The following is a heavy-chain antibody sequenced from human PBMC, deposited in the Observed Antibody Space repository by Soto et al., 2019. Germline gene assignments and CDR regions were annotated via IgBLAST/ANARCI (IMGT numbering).Heavy chain of an antibody. J-gene: IGHJ5*02. V-gene: IGHV1-18*04. D-gene: IGHD3-3*02. CDR3: ARHVCSGYYGYWFDP. Sequence: GASVKVSCQASGYTFTSYGISWVRQAPGQGLEWMGWISAYNGNTNYAQQLQGRVTMTIDTSTSTAYMQLRSLRSDDTAVYYCARHVCSGYYGYWFDPWGEGTGVTVAP. CDR1: GYTFTSYG. CDR2: ISAYNGNT.